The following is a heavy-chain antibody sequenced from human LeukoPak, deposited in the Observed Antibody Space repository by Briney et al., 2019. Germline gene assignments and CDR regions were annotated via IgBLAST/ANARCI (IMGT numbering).Heavy chain of an antibody. CDR2: IYYSGST. D-gene: IGHD3-3*01. V-gene: IGHV4-30-4*01. CDR3: ARITDRTIFGEIMHGFDI. J-gene: IGHJ3*02. CDR1: GGSISSGDYY. Sequence: SETLSLTCTVSGGSISSGDYYWSWIRQPPGKGLEWIGYIYYSGSTYYNPSLKSRLTISIDTSKNQFSLKLRSVTAADTAVYYCARITDRTIFGEIMHGFDIWGQGTPVTVSS.